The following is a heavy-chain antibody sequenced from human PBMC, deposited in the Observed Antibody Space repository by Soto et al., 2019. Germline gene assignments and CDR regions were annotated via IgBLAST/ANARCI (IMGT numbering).Heavy chain of an antibody. Sequence: PGESLKISCKGSGYSFTSYWIGWVRQMPGKGLEWMGIIYPGDSDTRYSPSFQGQVTISADKSISTAYLQWSSLKASDTAMYYCARHVDTAMVTYYGMDVWGQGTTVTVSS. D-gene: IGHD5-18*01. CDR3: ARHVDTAMVTYYGMDV. CDR2: IYPGDSDT. J-gene: IGHJ6*02. CDR1: GYSFTSYW. V-gene: IGHV5-51*01.